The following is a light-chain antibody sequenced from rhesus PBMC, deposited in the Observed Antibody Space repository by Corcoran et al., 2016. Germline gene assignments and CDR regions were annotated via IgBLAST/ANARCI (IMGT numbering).Light chain of an antibody. CDR1: ENVNNY. CDR3: QHGYGTPRT. J-gene: IGKJ1*01. Sequence: DIQMTQSPSSLSASVGDRVTITCRASENVNNYLNWYQQKPGKAPKLLIYKASTLQSGVTSRFSGSGSGTDYTFTFTSLQPEDVATYYCQHGYGTPRTFGQGTKVEIK. V-gene: IGKV1-74*01. CDR2: KAS.